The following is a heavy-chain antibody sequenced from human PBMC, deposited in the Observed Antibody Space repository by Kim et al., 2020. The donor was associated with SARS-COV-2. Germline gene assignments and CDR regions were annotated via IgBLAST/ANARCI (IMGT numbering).Heavy chain of an antibody. CDR3: ARPFIAVAAYFDY. Sequence: SETLSLTCTVSGGSISSSSYYWGWIRQPPGKGLEWIGSIYYSGSTYYNPSLKSRVTISVDTSKNQFSLKLSSVTAADTAVYYCARPFIAVAAYFDYWGQGTLVTVSS. CDR1: GGSISSSSYY. V-gene: IGHV4-39*01. D-gene: IGHD6-19*01. J-gene: IGHJ4*02. CDR2: IYYSGST.